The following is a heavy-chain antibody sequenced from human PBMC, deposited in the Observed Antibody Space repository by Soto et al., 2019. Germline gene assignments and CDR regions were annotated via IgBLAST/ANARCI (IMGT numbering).Heavy chain of an antibody. Sequence: QVQLVQSGAEVKKPGSSVKVSCKASGGTFSSYAISWVRQAPGQGLEWMGGIIPIFGTANYAQKFQGRVTITADESTSTAYMELSSLRSEDTAVYYCARGHYDFWSGYYKNWFDPWGQGTLVTVSS. CDR3: ARGHYDFWSGYYKNWFDP. D-gene: IGHD3-3*01. J-gene: IGHJ5*02. CDR2: IIPIFGTA. V-gene: IGHV1-69*01. CDR1: GGTFSSYA.